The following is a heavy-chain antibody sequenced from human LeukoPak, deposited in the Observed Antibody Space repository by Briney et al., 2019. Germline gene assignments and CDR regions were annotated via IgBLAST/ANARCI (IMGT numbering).Heavy chain of an antibody. CDR1: GFTFSSYA. CDR2: IRSKGYGGTT. D-gene: IGHD6-13*01. Sequence: GGSLRLSCAASGFTFSSYAMSWVRQAPGKGLEWLGFIRSKGYGGTTEYAASVRDKFSISRDDSKSIAFLQMNALKTEDTAVYYCARDSPIAAASDYWGQGTLVTVSS. J-gene: IGHJ4*02. V-gene: IGHV3-49*04. CDR3: ARDSPIAAASDY.